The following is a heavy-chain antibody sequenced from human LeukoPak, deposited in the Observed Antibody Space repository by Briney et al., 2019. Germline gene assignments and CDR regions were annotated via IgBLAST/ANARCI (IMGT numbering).Heavy chain of an antibody. CDR3: ARVTTGDYYYYYMDV. CDR2: INWNGGST. CDR1: GFTFDDYG. J-gene: IGHJ6*03. V-gene: IGHV3-20*04. D-gene: IGHD4-11*01. Sequence: PGGSLRLPCAASGFTFDDYGMSWVRQAPGKGPEWVSGINWNGGSTGYADSVKGRFTISRDNAKNSLYLQMNSLRAEDTALYYCARVTTGDYYYYYMDVWGKGTTVTVSS.